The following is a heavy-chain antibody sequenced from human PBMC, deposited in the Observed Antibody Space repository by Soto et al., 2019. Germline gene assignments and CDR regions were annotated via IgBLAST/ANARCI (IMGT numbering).Heavy chain of an antibody. Sequence: QVQLVQSGAEVKKPGSSVKVSCKASGGTFSSYSINWVRQAPGQGLEWMGEIITIFGTANYAQKFQGRVTITADESTSTAYMELSSLRSEDTAVYYCARDGGRHSGGMDYWGQGTLVNVSS. V-gene: IGHV1-69*01. CDR2: IITIFGTA. J-gene: IGHJ4*02. D-gene: IGHD1-26*01. CDR3: ARDGGRHSGGMDY. CDR1: GGTFSSYS.